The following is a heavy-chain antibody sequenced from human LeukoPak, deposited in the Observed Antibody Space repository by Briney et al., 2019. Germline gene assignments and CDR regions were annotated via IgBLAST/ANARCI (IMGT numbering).Heavy chain of an antibody. CDR1: GGSFSGYY. CDR3: ARVTYYGSGSYYKASDY. V-gene: IGHV4-34*01. D-gene: IGHD3-10*01. Sequence: PSETLSLTCAVYGGSFSGYYWSWIRQPPGKGLEWIGEINHSGSTNYNPSLKSRVTISVDTSKNQFSLKLSSVTAADTAVYYCARVTYYGSGSYYKASDYWGQGTLVTVSS. CDR2: INHSGST. J-gene: IGHJ4*02.